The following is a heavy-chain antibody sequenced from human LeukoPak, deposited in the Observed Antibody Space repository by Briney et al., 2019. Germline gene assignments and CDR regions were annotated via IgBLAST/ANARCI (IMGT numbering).Heavy chain of an antibody. D-gene: IGHD2-21*02. CDR3: ATPLAYCGGDCWSFFDY. V-gene: IGHV3-23*01. CDR2: ISGSGGST. Sequence: GGSLSPSCAASGFTFSGFASSGVPQAPGRGLGWASAISGSGGSTYYADSVKGRFTISRDNSKNTLYLQMTSLRAEDTAVYYCATPLAYCGGDCWSFFDYWGQGTLVTVSS. CDR1: GFTFSGFA. J-gene: IGHJ4*02.